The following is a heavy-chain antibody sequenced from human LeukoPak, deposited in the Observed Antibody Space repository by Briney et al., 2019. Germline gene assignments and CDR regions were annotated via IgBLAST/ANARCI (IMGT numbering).Heavy chain of an antibody. CDR1: GFNFNNYG. Sequence: GGTLRLSCAASGFNFNNYGMSWVRQAPEKGLEWVSRVSISGDNTYYSDSVKGRFTISRDNPKDTLDLLMSSLRADDTAVYYCARGRGRNPSGYYYYMDVWGKGTTVTVSS. CDR3: ARGRGRNPSGYYYYMDV. V-gene: IGHV3-23*01. D-gene: IGHD2-15*01. J-gene: IGHJ6*03. CDR2: VSISGDNT.